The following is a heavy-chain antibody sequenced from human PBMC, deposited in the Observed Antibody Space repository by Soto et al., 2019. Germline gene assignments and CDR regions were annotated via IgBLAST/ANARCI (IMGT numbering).Heavy chain of an antibody. V-gene: IGHV1-69*13. Sequence: GASVKVSCKASGGTFSSYAISWVRQAPGQGLEWMGGIIPIFGTANYAQKFQGRVTITADESTSTAYMELSSLRSEGTAVYYCARGRSGYVYRKWGQGTLVTVSS. CDR2: IIPIFGTA. CDR3: ARGRSGYVYRK. CDR1: GGTFSSYA. D-gene: IGHD2-2*01. J-gene: IGHJ4*02.